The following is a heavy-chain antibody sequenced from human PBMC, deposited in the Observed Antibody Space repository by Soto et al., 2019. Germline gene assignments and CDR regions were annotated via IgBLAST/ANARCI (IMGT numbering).Heavy chain of an antibody. J-gene: IGHJ4*02. Sequence: SETLSLTCTVSGGCISSGDYYWSWIRQPPGKGLEWIGYIYYSGSTYYNPSLKSRVTISVDTSKNQFSLKLSSVTAADTAVYYCARLDFDDFWSGYYYYFDYWGQGTLVTVSS. CDR3: ARLDFDDFWSGYYYYFDY. V-gene: IGHV4-30-4*02. D-gene: IGHD3-3*01. CDR1: GGCISSGDYY. CDR2: IYYSGST.